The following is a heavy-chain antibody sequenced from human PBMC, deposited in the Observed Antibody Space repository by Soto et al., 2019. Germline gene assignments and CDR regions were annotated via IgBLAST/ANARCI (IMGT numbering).Heavy chain of an antibody. Sequence: GGSLRLSCAASGVTFSSYGMHWVRQAPGKGLEWVAVIWYDGSNKYYADSVKGRFTISRDNSKNTLYLQMNSLRAEDTAVYYCARPYYDILTGYSQVPYYYGMDVWGQGTTVTVSS. V-gene: IGHV3-33*01. CDR2: IWYDGSNK. D-gene: IGHD3-9*01. CDR1: GVTFSSYG. CDR3: ARPYYDILTGYSQVPYYYGMDV. J-gene: IGHJ6*02.